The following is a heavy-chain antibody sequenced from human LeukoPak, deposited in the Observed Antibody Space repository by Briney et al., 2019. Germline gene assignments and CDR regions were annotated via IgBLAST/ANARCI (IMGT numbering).Heavy chain of an antibody. J-gene: IGHJ4*02. CDR3: ARTISGWYGGTFDY. Sequence: ASVKVSCKASGYTFTDYYMHWVRQAPGQGFEWMGRINPNSGGTNYAQKFQGRVTMTRDTSISTAYMELSRLRSDDTAVYYCARTISGWYGGTFDYWGQGTLVTVSS. D-gene: IGHD6-19*01. CDR2: INPNSGGT. CDR1: GYTFTDYY. V-gene: IGHV1-2*06.